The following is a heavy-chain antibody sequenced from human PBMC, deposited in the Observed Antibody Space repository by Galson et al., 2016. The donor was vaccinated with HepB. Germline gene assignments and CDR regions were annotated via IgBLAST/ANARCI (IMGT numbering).Heavy chain of an antibody. CDR1: GFTFSTYA. D-gene: IGHD4-17*01. Sequence: SLRLSCAASGFTFSTYAMTWVRQAPGQGLEWVSSVTGSGSWTYDADSVKGRLTISRDNSKNTLYLQMNSLRAEDTAVYYCARDPNGDYFGAFDFWGQGTMATVSS. V-gene: IGHV3-23*01. CDR2: VTGSGSWT. CDR3: ARDPNGDYFGAFDF. J-gene: IGHJ3*01.